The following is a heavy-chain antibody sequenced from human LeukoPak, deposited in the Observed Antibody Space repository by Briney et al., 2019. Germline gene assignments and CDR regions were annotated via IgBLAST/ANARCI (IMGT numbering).Heavy chain of an antibody. CDR2: ISGSGGTT. Sequence: GSLRLSFAASESTFSTHARSWVRQAPGKGLEWSSAISGSGGTTYYADYVRGRFTISRNNSKNTLYLKMNSLRAEDTVVYYWAKAPYDFWSGYFDYWGQGTLVTVSS. CDR1: ESTFSTHA. D-gene: IGHD3-3*01. V-gene: IGHV3-23*01. J-gene: IGHJ4*02. CDR3: AKAPYDFWSGYFDY.